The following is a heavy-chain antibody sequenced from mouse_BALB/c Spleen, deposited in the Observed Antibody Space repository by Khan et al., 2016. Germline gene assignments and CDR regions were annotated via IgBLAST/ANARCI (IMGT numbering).Heavy chain of an antibody. CDR3: NAGRRRYSAMDY. Sequence: VQLQQSGADLVRSGASVKLSCTASGFNIKDYYMHWVKQRPEQGLEWIGWIDPENGDTEYAPKFQGKATMTADTSSNTAYLQLSRLTSEDTAVXYGNAGRRRYSAMDYWGQGTTVTVSS. CDR1: GFNIKDYY. J-gene: IGHJ4*01. CDR2: IDPENGDT. V-gene: IGHV14-4*02. D-gene: IGHD2-12*01.